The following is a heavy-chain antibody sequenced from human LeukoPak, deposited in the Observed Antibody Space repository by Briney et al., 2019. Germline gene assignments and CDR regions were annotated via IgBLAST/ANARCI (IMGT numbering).Heavy chain of an antibody. CDR3: ARGRSGATERWLQFDYYYMDV. V-gene: IGHV4-34*01. CDR2: INHSGST. D-gene: IGHD5-24*01. CDR1: GGSFSGYY. J-gene: IGHJ6*03. Sequence: PSETLSLTCAVYGGSFSGYYWSWIRQPPGKGLEWIGEINHSGSTNYNPSLKSRVTISVDTSKNQFSLKLSSVTAADTAVYYCARGRSGATERWLQFDYYYMDVWGKGTTVTVSS.